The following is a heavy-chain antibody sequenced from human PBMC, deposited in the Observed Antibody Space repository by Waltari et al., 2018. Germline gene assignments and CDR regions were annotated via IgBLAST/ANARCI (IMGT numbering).Heavy chain of an antibody. V-gene: IGHV1-69*12. D-gene: IGHD7-27*01. CDR2: IIPIFGIP. Sequence: VQLVQSGAEVRTPGSSVKVSCKASGDPFGGYGISWVRLVPGQRLEWLGVIIPIFGIPDYSQKFQDRLTITADESTSTAFMELSSLTSEDTAIYFCATHKLGISQHYYHMGAWGKGTTVTISS. CDR1: GDPFGGYG. J-gene: IGHJ6*03. CDR3: ATHKLGISQHYYHMGA.